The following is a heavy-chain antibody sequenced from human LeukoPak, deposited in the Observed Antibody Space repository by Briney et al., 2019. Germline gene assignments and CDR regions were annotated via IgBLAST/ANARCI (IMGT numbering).Heavy chain of an antibody. J-gene: IGHJ4*02. V-gene: IGHV4-39*01. D-gene: IGHD5-18*01. CDR3: ARVLRAASWRSYDY. CDR2: IYYSGST. Sequence: SETLSLTCTVSGGSISSSSYHWGWIRQPPGKGLEWIGNIYYSGSTYYNPSLKSRVTISVDTSKNQFSLKLNSVTAADTAVYYCARVLRAASWRSYDYWGQGSLVTVSS. CDR1: GGSISSSSYH.